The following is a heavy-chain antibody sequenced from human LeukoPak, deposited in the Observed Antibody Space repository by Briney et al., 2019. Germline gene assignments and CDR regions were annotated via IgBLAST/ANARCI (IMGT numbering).Heavy chain of an antibody. V-gene: IGHV3-74*01. D-gene: IGHD6-13*01. J-gene: IGHJ4*02. CDR3: AKDGAAAGTSDY. CDR1: GFTFSNYW. Sequence: GGSLRLSCAASGFTFSNYWMHWVRQAPGKGLVWVSRINSDGINTSYADSVKGRFTISRDNAKNTLNLQMNSLRAEDTAVYYCAKDGAAAGTSDYWGQGTLVTVSS. CDR2: INSDGINT.